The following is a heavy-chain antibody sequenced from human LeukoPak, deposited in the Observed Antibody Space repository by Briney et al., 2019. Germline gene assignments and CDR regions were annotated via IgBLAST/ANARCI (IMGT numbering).Heavy chain of an antibody. CDR3: ASFPRDAFDI. Sequence: SETLSLTCTVSGGSISSYYWSWIRQPPGKGLEWIGYIYYSGSTYYNPSLTSRVTISVDRSKNQFSLKLSSVTAADTAVYYCASFPRDAFDIWGQGTMVTVSS. V-gene: IGHV4-59*12. J-gene: IGHJ3*02. CDR2: IYYSGST. CDR1: GGSISSYY.